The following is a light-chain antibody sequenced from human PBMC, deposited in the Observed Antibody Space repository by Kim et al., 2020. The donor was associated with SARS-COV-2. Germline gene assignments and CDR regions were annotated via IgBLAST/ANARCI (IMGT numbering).Light chain of an antibody. CDR3: QAWDSSTEV. CDR2: QDS. J-gene: IGLJ1*01. V-gene: IGLV3-1*01. CDR1: KLGDKY. Sequence: VSPGQTASITCSGDKLGDKYACWYQQKPGQSPVLVIYQDSKRPSGIPERFSGSNSGNTATLTISGTQAMGEADYYCQAWDSSTEVFGTGTKVTVL.